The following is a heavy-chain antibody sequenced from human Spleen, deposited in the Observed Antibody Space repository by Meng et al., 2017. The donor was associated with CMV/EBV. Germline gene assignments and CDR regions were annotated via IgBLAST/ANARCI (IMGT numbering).Heavy chain of an antibody. Sequence: VYGGSFSTYYWTWIRQPPGKVLEWIGEINHSGNTNYTPSLKSRVTISVDTSRSQLSLNVTSVTAADTAVYYCARGDCRSVSCPFDNWGQGTLVTVSS. J-gene: IGHJ4*02. D-gene: IGHD2-21*01. V-gene: IGHV4-34*01. CDR1: GGSFSTYY. CDR3: ARGDCRSVSCPFDN. CDR2: INHSGNT.